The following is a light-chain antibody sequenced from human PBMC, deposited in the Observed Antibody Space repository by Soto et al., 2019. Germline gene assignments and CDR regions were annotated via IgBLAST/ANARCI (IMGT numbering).Light chain of an antibody. CDR3: CSYTTTSTFV. CDR2: EVF. V-gene: IGLV2-14*03. J-gene: IGLJ2*01. Sequence: QSALTQPASVSGSPGQSITISCTGTSSDVGGYDDVSWYQQHPGKVPKLMIYEVFRRPSGISDLFSGSKSGNTASLTIAGLEAEDEAYYCCCSYTTTSTFVFGRGTKLTVL. CDR1: SSDVGGYDD.